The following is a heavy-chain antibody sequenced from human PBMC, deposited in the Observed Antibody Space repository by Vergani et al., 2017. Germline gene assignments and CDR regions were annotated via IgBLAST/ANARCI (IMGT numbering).Heavy chain of an antibody. CDR1: GFTFSSYW. V-gene: IGHV3-7*01. CDR3: ARGPRWFGESFFYYYYYYGMDV. Sequence: VQLVESGGGVVQPGGSLRLSCAASGFTFSSYWMSWVRQAPGKGLEWVANIKQDGSEKYYVDSVKGRFTISRDNAKNSLYLQMNSLRAEDTAVYYCARGPRWFGESFFYYYYYYGMDVWGQGP. D-gene: IGHD3-10*01. CDR2: IKQDGSEK. J-gene: IGHJ6*02.